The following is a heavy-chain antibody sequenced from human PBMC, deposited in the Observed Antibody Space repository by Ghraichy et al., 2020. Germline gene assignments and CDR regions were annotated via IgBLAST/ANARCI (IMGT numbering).Heavy chain of an antibody. D-gene: IGHD1-1*01. CDR1: GGSISSGGYY. V-gene: IGHV4-31*03. Sequence: SETLSLTCTVSGGSISSGGYYWSWIRQHPGKGLEWIGYIYYSGSTYYNPSLKSRVTISVDTSKNQFSLKLSSVTAADTAVYYCARVMKRGVEYFDYWGQGTLVTVSS. J-gene: IGHJ4*02. CDR3: ARVMKRGVEYFDY. CDR2: IYYSGST.